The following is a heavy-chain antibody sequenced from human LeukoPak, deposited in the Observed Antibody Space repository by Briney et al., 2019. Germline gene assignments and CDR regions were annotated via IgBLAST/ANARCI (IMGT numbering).Heavy chain of an antibody. CDR1: GGSISSGGYY. V-gene: IGHV4-31*03. D-gene: IGHD3-22*01. J-gene: IGHJ3*02. CDR2: IYYSGST. CDR3: ARDHSSFDAFDI. Sequence: PSETLSLTCTVSGGSISSGGYYWSWIRQHPGKGLEWIGYIYYSGSTYYNPSLKSRVTISVDTSKNQFSLKLSSVTAADTAVYYCARDHSSFDAFDIWGQGTMVTVSS.